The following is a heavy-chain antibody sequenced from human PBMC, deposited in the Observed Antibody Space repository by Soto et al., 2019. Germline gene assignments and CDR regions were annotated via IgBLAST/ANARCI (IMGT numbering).Heavy chain of an antibody. J-gene: IGHJ5*02. D-gene: IGHD3-9*01. CDR2: IIPSPGLA. Sequence: SVKVSCKASGGTFSSYSIAWVRQAPGQGLEWMGRIIPSPGLANYAQKFQGRVTITADESTSTAYMELSSLRSEDTAVYYCARSRHCVTDTCYGPGFHPWGQGTLVTVSS. V-gene: IGHV1-69*02. CDR3: ARSRHCVTDTCYGPGFHP. CDR1: GGTFSSYS.